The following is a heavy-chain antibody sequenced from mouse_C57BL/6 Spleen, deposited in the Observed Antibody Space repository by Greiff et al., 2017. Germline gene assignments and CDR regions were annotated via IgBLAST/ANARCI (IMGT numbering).Heavy chain of an antibody. V-gene: IGHV5-15*04. J-gene: IGHJ1*03. CDR1: GFTFSDYG. CDR2: ISNLAYSI. CDR3: ARHLGRSHWCFDV. D-gene: IGHD1-1*01. Sequence: EVKLVESGGGLVQPGGSLKLSCAASGFTFSDYGMAWVRQAPRQGPEWVAFISNLAYSIYYADTVTGRFTISRENAKNTLYLEMSSLRSEDTAMYYCARHLGRSHWCFDVWGTGTTVTVSA.